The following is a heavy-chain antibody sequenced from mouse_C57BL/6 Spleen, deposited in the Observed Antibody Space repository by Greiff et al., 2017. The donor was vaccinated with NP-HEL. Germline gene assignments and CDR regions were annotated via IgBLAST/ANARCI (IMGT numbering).Heavy chain of an antibody. Sequence: VQLQQPGAELVRPGSSVKLSCKASGYTFTSYWMHWVKQRPIQGLEWIGNIDPSDSETLYNQKFKDKATLTVDKSSSTAYMQLSSLTSEDSAVYYCAVYYDYEAWFAYWGQGTLVTVSA. V-gene: IGHV1-52*01. CDR2: IDPSDSET. CDR1: GYTFTSYW. D-gene: IGHD2-4*01. CDR3: AVYYDYEAWFAY. J-gene: IGHJ3*01.